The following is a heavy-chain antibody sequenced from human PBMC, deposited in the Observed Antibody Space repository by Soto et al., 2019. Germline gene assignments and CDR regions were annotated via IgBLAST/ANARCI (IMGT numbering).Heavy chain of an antibody. J-gene: IGHJ4*02. CDR1: GGSISSGGYY. CDR2: IYYSGST. D-gene: IGHD3-10*01. CDR3: GRDQGSGDRDY. Sequence: QVQLQESGPGLVKPSQTLSLTCTVSGGSISSGGYYWSWIRQHPGKGPEWIGHIYYSGSTYSNPSLKSRVTISVDTSRTQFSLRLSSVTAAEPAVYSGGRDQGSGDRDYWGQGPLVTVSS. V-gene: IGHV4-31*03.